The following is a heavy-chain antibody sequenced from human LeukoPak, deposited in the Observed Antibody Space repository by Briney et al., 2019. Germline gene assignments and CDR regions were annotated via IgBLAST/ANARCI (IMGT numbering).Heavy chain of an antibody. CDR1: GFIFNNYG. V-gene: IGHV3-23*01. CDR2: ISNDGGGT. CDR3: AKGGSGYFLDL. Sequence: GGSLGLSCAGSGFIFNNYGLIWGRPAPGEGPEGASTISNDGGGTTYADFVRGRFTISRDNSKNTLLLQMNSLRAEDTALYYCAKGGSGYFLDLWGQGTLVTVSP. D-gene: IGHD3-22*01. J-gene: IGHJ5*02.